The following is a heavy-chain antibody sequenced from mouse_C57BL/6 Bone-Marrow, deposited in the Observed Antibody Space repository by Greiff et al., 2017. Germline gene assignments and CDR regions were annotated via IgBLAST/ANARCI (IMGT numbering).Heavy chain of an antibody. J-gene: IGHJ2*01. Sequence: ESGPGLVKPSQSLSLTCSVTGYSITSGYYWNWIRQFPGNKLEWMGYISYDGSNNYNPSLKNRISITRDTSKNQFFLKLNSVTTEDTATYYGARGGITTVVDFDYWGQGTTLTVSS. D-gene: IGHD1-1*01. CDR3: ARGGITTVVDFDY. V-gene: IGHV3-6*01. CDR1: GYSITSGYY. CDR2: ISYDGSN.